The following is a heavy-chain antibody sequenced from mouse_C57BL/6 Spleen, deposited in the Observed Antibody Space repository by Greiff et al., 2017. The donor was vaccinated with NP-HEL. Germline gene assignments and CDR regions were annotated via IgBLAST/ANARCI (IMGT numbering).Heavy chain of an antibody. D-gene: IGHD1-1*01. CDR3: TTYYYGSSYYFDY. J-gene: IGHJ2*01. CDR1: GFNIKDYY. CDR2: IDPEDGDT. Sequence: EVQLQESGAELVRPGASVKLSCTASGFNIKDYYMHWVKQRPEQGLEWIGRIDPEDGDTEYAPKFQGKATMTADPSSNTAYLQLSSLTSEDTAVYYCTTYYYGSSYYFDYWGQGTTLTVSS. V-gene: IGHV14-1*01.